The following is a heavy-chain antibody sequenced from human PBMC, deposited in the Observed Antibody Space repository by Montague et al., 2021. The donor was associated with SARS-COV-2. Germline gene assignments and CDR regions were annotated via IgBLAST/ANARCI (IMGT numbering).Heavy chain of an antibody. Sequence: SETLSLTCTVSGGTISSYYWSWVRQAPGKGLEWIGFIYYSGTTDYNPSLNSRVTLSVDTSKNQFFLELRSVTPADTAFYYCASQRGRPTIAYYFDFWGQGTIVTVSS. CDR2: IYYSGTT. D-gene: IGHD1-26*01. CDR1: GGTISSYY. CDR3: ASQRGRPTIAYYFDF. V-gene: IGHV4-59*13. J-gene: IGHJ4*03.